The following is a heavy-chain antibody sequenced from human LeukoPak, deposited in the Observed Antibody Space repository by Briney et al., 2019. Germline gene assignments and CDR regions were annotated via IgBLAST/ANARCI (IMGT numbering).Heavy chain of an antibody. J-gene: IGHJ1*01. CDR1: GGTFINHS. Sequence: SVKVSCKASGGTFINHSLSWLRQAPGQGLEWMGKIIPFLGIENYAQKFQGRVTITADRSTNTAYMQLRSLTSDDTAVYYCARVPSDYADDGWAGTDSEYFPHWGQGTNVIVSS. D-gene: IGHD4-17*01. V-gene: IGHV1-69*04. CDR2: IIPFLGIE. CDR3: ARVPSDYADDGWAGTDSEYFPH.